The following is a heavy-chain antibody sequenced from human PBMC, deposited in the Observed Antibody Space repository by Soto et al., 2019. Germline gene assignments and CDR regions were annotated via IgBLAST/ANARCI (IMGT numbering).Heavy chain of an antibody. V-gene: IGHV4-34*01. CDR2: INHSGST. Sequence: QVQLQQWGAGLLKPSETLSLTCAVYGGSFSGYYWSWIRQPPGKGLEWIGEINHSGSTNYNPSLKSRVSISVDTDKDQFSLKRSSVTAAVTAVYYCARGRGSGIARDWGQGTLVTVSS. CDR1: GGSFSGYY. D-gene: IGHD1-26*01. J-gene: IGHJ4*02. CDR3: ARGRGSGIARD.